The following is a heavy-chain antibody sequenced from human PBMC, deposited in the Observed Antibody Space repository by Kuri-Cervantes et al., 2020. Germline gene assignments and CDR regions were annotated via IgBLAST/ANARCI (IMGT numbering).Heavy chain of an antibody. J-gene: IGHJ5*02. CDR3: ARDNSYNWNYVGWFDP. V-gene: IGHV3-21*01. CDR1: GFTFSSYS. Sequence: GGSLRLSCAASGFTFSSYSMNWVRQAPGKGLEWVSSISSSSSYIYYADSVKGRFTISRDNAKNSLYLQMNSLRAEDTAGYYCARDNSYNWNYVGWFDPWGQGTLVTVSS. CDR2: ISSSSSYI. D-gene: IGHD1-7*01.